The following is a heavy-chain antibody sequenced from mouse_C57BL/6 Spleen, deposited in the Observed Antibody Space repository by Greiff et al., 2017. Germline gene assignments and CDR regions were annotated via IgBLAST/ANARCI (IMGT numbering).Heavy chain of an antibody. Sequence: QVQLQQPGAELVMPGASVKLSCKASGYTFTSYWMHWVKQRPGQGLEWIGEIDPSDSYTNYNQKFKGKSTLTVDKSSITAYMQLSSLTSEDSAVYYCARSTWDWFAYWGQGTLVTVSA. CDR3: ARSTWDWFAY. CDR2: IDPSDSYT. D-gene: IGHD4-1*01. J-gene: IGHJ3*01. V-gene: IGHV1-69*01. CDR1: GYTFTSYW.